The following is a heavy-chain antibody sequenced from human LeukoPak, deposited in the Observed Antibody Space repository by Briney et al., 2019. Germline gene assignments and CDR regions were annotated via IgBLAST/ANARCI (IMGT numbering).Heavy chain of an antibody. CDR1: GGTFSSYA. D-gene: IGHD3-10*01. CDR2: IIPILGIA. Sequence: GSSVKVSCKASGGTFSSYAISWVRQAPGQGREWMGRIIPILGIANYAQKFQGRVTITADKSTSTAYMELSSLRSEDTAVYYCARGWSHYYGSGSFIPAYYFDYWGQGTLVTVSS. V-gene: IGHV1-69*04. J-gene: IGHJ4*02. CDR3: ARGWSHYYGSGSFIPAYYFDY.